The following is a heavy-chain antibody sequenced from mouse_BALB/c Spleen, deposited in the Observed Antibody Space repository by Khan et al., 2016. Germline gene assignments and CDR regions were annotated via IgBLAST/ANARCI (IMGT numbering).Heavy chain of an antibody. D-gene: IGHD1-1*02. CDR2: INSNGGST. V-gene: IGHV5-6-3*01. CDR1: GFTFSSYG. CDR3: ARDLGGNWFAY. J-gene: IGHJ3*01. Sequence: EVELVESGGGLVQPGGSLKLSCAASGFTFSSYGMSWVRQTPDKRLELVATINSNGGSTYYPDSVKGRFTISRDNAKNTLYLQMSSLKSEDTAMYYCARDLGGNWFAYGGQGTLVTVSA.